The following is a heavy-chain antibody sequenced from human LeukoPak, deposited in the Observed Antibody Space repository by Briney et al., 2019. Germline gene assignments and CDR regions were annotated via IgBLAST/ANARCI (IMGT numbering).Heavy chain of an antibody. Sequence: GASVKVSCKASGYTFTGYYMHWVRQAPGQGLEWMGWINPNSGGTNYAQKFQGRVTMTRDMSTSTVYMELSSLRSEDTAVYYCARPVVAADNYFDYWGQGTLVTVSS. CDR2: INPNSGGT. CDR3: ARPVVAADNYFDY. V-gene: IGHV1-2*02. CDR1: GYTFTGYY. J-gene: IGHJ4*02. D-gene: IGHD6-25*01.